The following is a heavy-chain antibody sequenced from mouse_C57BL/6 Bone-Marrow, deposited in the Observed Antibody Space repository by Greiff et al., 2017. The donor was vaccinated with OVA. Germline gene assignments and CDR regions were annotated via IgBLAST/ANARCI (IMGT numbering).Heavy chain of an antibody. J-gene: IGHJ2*01. D-gene: IGHD2-1*01. Sequence: EVKLVESGGDLVKPGGSLKLSCAASGFTFSSYGMSWVRQTPDKRLEWVATLSSGGSYTYYPDSVKGRFTISRDNAKNTLYLQMSSLKSEDTAMYYCARQIYGNYLDYWGQGTTLTVSS. V-gene: IGHV5-6*01. CDR3: ARQIYGNYLDY. CDR1: GFTFSSYG. CDR2: LSSGGSYT.